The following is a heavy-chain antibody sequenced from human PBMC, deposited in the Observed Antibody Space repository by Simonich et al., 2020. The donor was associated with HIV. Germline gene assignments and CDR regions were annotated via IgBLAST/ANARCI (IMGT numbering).Heavy chain of an antibody. Sequence: EVQLVESGGGLVQPGGSLRLSCADSGFTFSSHWMNWVRRAPGEGLEWVAHINQEGGDKRYVDSVKGRFTISRDNAQSSLYLQMNSLRAEDTAVYYCARARAALDMIFDYWGQGTLVTVSS. CDR3: ARARAALDMIFDY. CDR2: INQEGGDK. J-gene: IGHJ4*02. V-gene: IGHV3-7*01. CDR1: GFTFSSHW. D-gene: IGHD3-16*01.